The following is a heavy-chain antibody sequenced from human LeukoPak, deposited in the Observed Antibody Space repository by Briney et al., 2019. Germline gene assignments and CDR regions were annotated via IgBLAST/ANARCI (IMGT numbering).Heavy chain of an antibody. D-gene: IGHD2-2*01. V-gene: IGHV5-10-1*01. Sequence: GESLMISCKGSGYSFTSYWIIWVRQIRGKGLEWMGRIDPRDSYTNYSPSFQGHVTISVDESISTAYLQWSSLKASDTAMYYCARRGVPADMPGVNWFDPWGQGTLVTVSS. CDR1: GYSFTSYW. CDR2: IDPRDSYT. J-gene: IGHJ5*02. CDR3: ARRGVPADMPGVNWFDP.